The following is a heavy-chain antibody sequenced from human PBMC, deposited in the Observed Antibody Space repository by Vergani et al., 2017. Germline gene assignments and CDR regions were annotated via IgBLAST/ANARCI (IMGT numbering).Heavy chain of an antibody. J-gene: IGHJ6*02. V-gene: IGHV1-2*02. CDR2: INPNSGGT. CDR3: ARGGWQQLVAHAQPKPKNYYYSGMDV. D-gene: IGHD6-13*01. Sequence: QVQLVQSGAEVKKPGASVKVSCKASGYTFTGYYMHWVRQAPGQGLEWMGWINPNSGGTNYAQKVQGRVTMTRDTSISTAYMELSRRRSDDTAVYYCARGGWQQLVAHAQPKPKNYYYSGMDVWGQGTTVTVSS. CDR1: GYTFTGYY.